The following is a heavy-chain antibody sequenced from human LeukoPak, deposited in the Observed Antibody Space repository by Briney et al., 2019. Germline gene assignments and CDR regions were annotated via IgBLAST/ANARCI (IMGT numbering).Heavy chain of an antibody. Sequence: ASVKVSCKASGYTFTSYGISWVRQAPGQGPEWMGWINPNSGGTNYAQKFQGRVTMTRDTSISTAYMELSRLRSDDTAVYYCARDLRRPTYYYDSSGYDPPYNWFDPWGQGTLVTVSS. CDR1: GYTFTSYG. J-gene: IGHJ5*02. D-gene: IGHD3-22*01. CDR3: ARDLRRPTYYYDSSGYDPPYNWFDP. V-gene: IGHV1-2*02. CDR2: INPNSGGT.